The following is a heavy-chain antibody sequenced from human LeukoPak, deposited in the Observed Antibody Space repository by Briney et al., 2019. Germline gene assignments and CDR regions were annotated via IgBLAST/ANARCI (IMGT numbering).Heavy chain of an antibody. D-gene: IGHD1-26*01. CDR2: IYYSGST. J-gene: IGHJ4*02. V-gene: IGHV4-59*08. Sequence: SETLSLTCTVSGGSISSYYWSWIRQPPGKGLEWIGYIYYSGSTNYNPPLKSRVTISVDTSKNQFSLKLSSVTAADTAVYYCASSRGGASYFDYWGQGTLVTVSS. CDR1: GGSISSYY. CDR3: ASSRGGASYFDY.